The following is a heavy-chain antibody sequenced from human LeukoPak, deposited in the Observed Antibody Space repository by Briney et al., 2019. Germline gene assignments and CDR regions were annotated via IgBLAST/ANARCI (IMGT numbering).Heavy chain of an antibody. J-gene: IGHJ4*02. CDR2: IIPIFGTA. D-gene: IGHD3-3*01. CDR1: GGTFSSYA. CDR3: ARESAIFGVVISGFGY. V-gene: IGHV1-69*13. Sequence: SVKVSCKASGGTFSSYAISWVRQAPGQGLEWMGGIIPIFGTANYAQKFQGRVTITADESTSTAYMELSSLRSEDTAMYYCARESAIFGVVISGFGYWGQGTLVTVSS.